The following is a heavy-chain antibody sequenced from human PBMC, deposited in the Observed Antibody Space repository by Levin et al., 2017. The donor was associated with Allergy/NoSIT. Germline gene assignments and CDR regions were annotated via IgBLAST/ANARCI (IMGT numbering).Heavy chain of an antibody. J-gene: IGHJ4*02. CDR3: AREVAVAGRFDY. D-gene: IGHD6-19*01. CDR2: IWYDGSNK. CDR1: GFTFSSYG. Sequence: LSLTCAASGFTFSSYGMHWVRQAPGKGLEWVAVIWYDGSNKYYADSVKGRFTISRDNSKNTLYLQMNSLRAEDTAVYYCAREVAVAGRFDYWGQGTLVTVSS. V-gene: IGHV3-33*01.